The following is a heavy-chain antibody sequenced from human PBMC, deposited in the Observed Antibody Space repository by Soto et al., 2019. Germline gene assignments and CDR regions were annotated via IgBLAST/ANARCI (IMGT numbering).Heavy chain of an antibody. J-gene: IGHJ4*02. CDR3: ARDRRAAFDY. CDR2: ISSSSSYI. CDR1: GFTFSSYS. Sequence: GGFLRLSCAASGFTFSSYSMNWVRQAPGKGLEWVSSISSSSSYIYYADSVKGRFTISRDNAKNSLCLQMNSLRAEDTAVYYCARDRRAAFDYWGQGTLVTVSS. V-gene: IGHV3-21*01.